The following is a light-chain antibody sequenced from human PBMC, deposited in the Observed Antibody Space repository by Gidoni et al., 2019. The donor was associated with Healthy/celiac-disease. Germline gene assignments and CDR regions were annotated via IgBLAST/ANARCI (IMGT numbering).Light chain of an antibody. V-gene: IGKV3-11*01. CDR1: QSVSSY. Sequence: EIVLTQSPATLSLSPGERATLSCRASQSVSSYLAWYQQKPGQAPRLLLSDASNRATGIPARFSGSGSGTDFTLTISSLEPEDFAVYYCQQRSNWPSITFGQXTRLEIK. J-gene: IGKJ5*01. CDR2: DAS. CDR3: QQRSNWPSIT.